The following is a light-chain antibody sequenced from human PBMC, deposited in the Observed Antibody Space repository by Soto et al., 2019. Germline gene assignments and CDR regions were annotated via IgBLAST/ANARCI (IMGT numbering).Light chain of an antibody. V-gene: IGKV3-15*01. CDR2: GTS. J-gene: IGKJ3*01. CDR3: QQYNNWPLT. Sequence: ETVMTQSPATLSVSPGERATLSCRASQSIAGELAWFQQRPGQAPRLLIYGTSTRATGVPARFSGSGSGIEFTLTISSLQSEDFAVYYCQQYNNWPLTFGPGTKVDIK. CDR1: QSIAGE.